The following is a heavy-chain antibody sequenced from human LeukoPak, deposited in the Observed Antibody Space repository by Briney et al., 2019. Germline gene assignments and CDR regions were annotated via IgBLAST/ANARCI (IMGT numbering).Heavy chain of an antibody. D-gene: IGHD2-8*01. J-gene: IGHJ6*03. CDR2: MNPNSGNT. CDR1: GYTFTSYD. Sequence: GASVKVSCKASGYTFTSYDINWVRQATGQGLEWMGWMNPNSGNTGYAQKFQGRVTITRNTSISTAYMELSSLRSEDTAVYYCARRTDCTNGVCPFSYYYYYYMDVWGKGTTVTVSS. V-gene: IGHV1-8*03. CDR3: ARRTDCTNGVCPFSYYYYYYMDV.